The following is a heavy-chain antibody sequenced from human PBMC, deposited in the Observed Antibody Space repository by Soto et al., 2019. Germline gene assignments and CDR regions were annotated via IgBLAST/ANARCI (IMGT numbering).Heavy chain of an antibody. D-gene: IGHD3-22*01. V-gene: IGHV3-30*18. CDR2: ISYDGSNK. J-gene: IGHJ4*02. CDR1: GFTFSSYG. Sequence: GGSLRLSCAASGFTFSSYGMHWVRQAPGKGLEWVAVISYDGSNKYYADTVKGRFTISRDNSKNTLYLQINSLRAEDTAVYYCAKGEGLLDVASSGYYPFDYWGQGTLVTVSS. CDR3: AKGEGLLDVASSGYYPFDY.